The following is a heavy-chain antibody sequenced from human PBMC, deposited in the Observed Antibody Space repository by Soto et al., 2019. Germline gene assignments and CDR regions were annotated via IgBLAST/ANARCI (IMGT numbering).Heavy chain of an antibody. Sequence: GGSLRLSCAASGFTFSSYEMNWVRQAPGKGLEWVSYISSSGSTIYYADSVKGRFTISRDNAKNSLYLQMNSLRAEDTAVYYCARGAITMIVVVIPGPFDYWGQGTMVTVYS. V-gene: IGHV3-48*03. CDR2: ISSSGSTI. CDR3: ARGAITMIVVVIPGPFDY. D-gene: IGHD3-22*01. J-gene: IGHJ4*02. CDR1: GFTFSSYE.